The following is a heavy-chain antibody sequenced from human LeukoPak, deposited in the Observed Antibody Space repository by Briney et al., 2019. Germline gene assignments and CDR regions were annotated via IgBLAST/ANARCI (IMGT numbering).Heavy chain of an antibody. J-gene: IGHJ1*01. D-gene: IGHD3-22*01. Sequence: GGSLRLSCAASGFTFGSYGMSWVRQAPGKGLEWVSFITPNADRTSYADSVEGRFTISRDNPRNTLYMQMNSLRVEDTAVYYCAIMHGYYDGSGYWVQWGQGTLVTVSS. V-gene: IGHV3-23*01. CDR2: ITPNADRT. CDR1: GFTFGSYG. CDR3: AIMHGYYDGSGYWVQ.